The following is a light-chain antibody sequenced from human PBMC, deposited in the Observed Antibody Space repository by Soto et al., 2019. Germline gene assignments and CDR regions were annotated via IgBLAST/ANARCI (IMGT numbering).Light chain of an antibody. CDR3: LQDYTYPYT. Sequence: AIQMTQSPSSLSASVGDRVTITCRASQGIRNELGWYQQKPGKAPKLLLYGASSLQSGVPSRFSGSGSGTDFTLDISSLQPEDFATDYCLQDYTYPYTFGQGTKLEIK. CDR2: GAS. CDR1: QGIRNE. V-gene: IGKV1-6*01. J-gene: IGKJ2*01.